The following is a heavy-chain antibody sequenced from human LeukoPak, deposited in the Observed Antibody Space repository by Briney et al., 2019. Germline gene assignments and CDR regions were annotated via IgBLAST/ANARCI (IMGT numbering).Heavy chain of an antibody. CDR3: ARGEGIAARLGY. D-gene: IGHD6-6*01. CDR1: GGSISSGGYY. J-gene: IGHJ4*02. V-gene: IGHV4-30-2*01. CDR2: IYHSGST. Sequence: SQTLSLTCTVSGGSISSGGYYWSWIRQPPGKGLERIGYIYHSGSTYYNPSLKSRVTISVDRSKNQFSLKLSSVTAADTAVYYCARGEGIAARLGYWGQGTLVTVSS.